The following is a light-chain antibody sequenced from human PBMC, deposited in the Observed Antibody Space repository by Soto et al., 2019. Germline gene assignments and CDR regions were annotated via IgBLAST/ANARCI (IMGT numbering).Light chain of an antibody. CDR3: QHYDTKVT. Sequence: DIQMTQSPSTLSASVGDRITITCRARQSIGRWLAWYQQKAGRAPKLLIYDASTLQSGVPSRFSGSGSGTDFTLTITRLQPDDFATYYCQHYDTKVTFGGGTKVEIK. CDR2: DAS. CDR1: QSIGRW. J-gene: IGKJ4*01. V-gene: IGKV1-5*01.